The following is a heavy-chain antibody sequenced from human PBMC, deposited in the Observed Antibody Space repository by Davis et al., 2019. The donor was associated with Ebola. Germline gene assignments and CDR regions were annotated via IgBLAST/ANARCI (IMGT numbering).Heavy chain of an antibody. CDR3: ARANYDFWSSFYYYYGMDV. D-gene: IGHD3-3*01. CDR2: ITSSGSTL. V-gene: IGHV3-48*03. Sequence: GASLKTSCAASGFTFTSYAMNWVRQAPGKRLEWVSYITSSGSTLYYADSVKGRFTISRDNAKNSLYLQMNSLRAENTAVYYCARANYDFWSSFYYYYGMDVWGQGTTVTVSS. J-gene: IGHJ6*02. CDR1: GFTFTSYA.